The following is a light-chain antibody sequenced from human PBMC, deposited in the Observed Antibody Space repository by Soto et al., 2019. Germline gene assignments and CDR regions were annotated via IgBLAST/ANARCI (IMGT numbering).Light chain of an antibody. CDR3: CSYAGSSTVV. J-gene: IGLJ2*01. V-gene: IGLV2-23*02. CDR2: DVS. CDR1: SSDVGSHNL. Sequence: QSVLTQPASVSGSPGQSITISCTGSSSDVGSHNLVSWYQQHPGKAPKLMIYDVSKRPSGGSNRFSGSKSGNTASLTISGLQAEDEAGYCCCSYAGSSTVVFGGGTKLTVL.